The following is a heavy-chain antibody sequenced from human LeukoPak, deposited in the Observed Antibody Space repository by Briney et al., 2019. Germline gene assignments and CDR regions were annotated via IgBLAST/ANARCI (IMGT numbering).Heavy chain of an antibody. Sequence: PGRSLRLSCAASGFTFSSYAMHWVRQAPGKGLEWVANIKQDGSEKYYVDSVKGRFTISRDNAKNSLYLQMNSLRAEDTAVYYCARVFTIFGVVITYYFDYWGQGTLVTVSS. CDR2: IKQDGSEK. CDR3: ARVFTIFGVVITYYFDY. J-gene: IGHJ4*02. V-gene: IGHV3-7*03. CDR1: GFTFSSYA. D-gene: IGHD3-3*01.